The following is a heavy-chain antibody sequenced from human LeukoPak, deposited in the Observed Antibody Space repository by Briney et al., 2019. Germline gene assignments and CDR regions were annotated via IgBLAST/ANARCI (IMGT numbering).Heavy chain of an antibody. CDR3: ARERGSSGYFGLCEY. CDR2: IYYSGST. D-gene: IGHD3-22*01. Sequence: SETLSLTCTVSGVSISSGDHYWSWIRQPPGKGLEWSGYIYYSGSTYSNPSLKSRVTISVDTSKNQFSLKLSSVTAADTAVYYCARERGSSGYFGLCEYWGQGILVTVSS. V-gene: IGHV4-30-4*01. CDR1: GVSISSGDHY. J-gene: IGHJ4*02.